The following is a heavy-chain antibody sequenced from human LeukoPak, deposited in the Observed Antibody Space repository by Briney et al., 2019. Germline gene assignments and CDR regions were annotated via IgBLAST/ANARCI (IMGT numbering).Heavy chain of an antibody. J-gene: IGHJ4*02. D-gene: IGHD1-1*01. CDR3: AKADWNDLAFDY. CDR1: GFTFDDYA. CDR2: ISWNSGSI. Sequence: GRSLRLSCAASGFTFDDYAMHWVRQAPGKGLEWVSGISWNSGSIGYADSVKGRFTISRDNAKNSLYLQMNSLRAEDTALYYCAKADWNDLAFDYWGQGTLVSVSS. V-gene: IGHV3-9*01.